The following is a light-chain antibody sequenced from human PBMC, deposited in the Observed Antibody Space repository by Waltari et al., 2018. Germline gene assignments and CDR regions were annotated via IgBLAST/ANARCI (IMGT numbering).Light chain of an antibody. CDR3: LSRDSSSTRV. J-gene: IGLJ3*02. Sequence: SSELTQDPAVSAALGQTVRITCQGASLRSNYASWYQQRPGQAPFLVLYGHDNRPSGIPDRFSGSASGNTASLTITRAQAEDAGVYYCLSRDSSSTRVFGGGTTLTV. CDR2: GHD. V-gene: IGLV3-19*01. CDR1: SLRSNY.